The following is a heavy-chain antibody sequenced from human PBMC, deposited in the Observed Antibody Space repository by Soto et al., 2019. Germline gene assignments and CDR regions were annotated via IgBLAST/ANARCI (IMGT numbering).Heavy chain of an antibody. CDR2: ISGSGANI. CDR1: GFTFSGYA. Sequence: TGGSLRLSCAASGFTFSGYAMTWVRQAPGKGLEWVSGISGSGANIYYADSVKGRFTIPRDNSKNTLYLQMNSLRAEDTAVYSCARRTSYGSGSYMYYYYGLDVWGQGTTVTVSS. J-gene: IGHJ6*02. D-gene: IGHD3-10*01. V-gene: IGHV3-23*01. CDR3: ARRTSYGSGSYMYYYYGLDV.